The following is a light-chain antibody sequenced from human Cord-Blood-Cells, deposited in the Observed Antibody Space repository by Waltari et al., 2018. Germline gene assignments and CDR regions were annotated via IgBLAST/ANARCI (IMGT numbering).Light chain of an antibody. V-gene: IGKV3-15*01. J-gene: IGKJ1*01. CDR1: QSVSSN. CDR3: QQYNNWPPVT. Sequence: EIVMTQSPATLSVSPGERATLPCRASQSVSSNLAWYQQKPGQAPRLLIYWASTRATGIPARFSGSGSGTEFTLTISSLQSEDFAVYYCQQYNNWPPVTFGQGTKVEIK. CDR2: WAS.